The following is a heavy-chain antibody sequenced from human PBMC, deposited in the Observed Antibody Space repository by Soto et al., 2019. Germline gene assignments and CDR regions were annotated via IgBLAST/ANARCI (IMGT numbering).Heavy chain of an antibody. V-gene: IGHV3-23*01. Sequence: GGSLRLSCAASGFTFISYAMSWVRQAPGKGLEWVSAISGSGGSTYYADSVKGRFTISRDNSKNTLYLQMNSLRAEDTAVYYCAKASDGYYSYYFEYWGQGTLVTVSS. CDR3: AKASDGYYSYYFEY. J-gene: IGHJ4*02. CDR1: GFTFISYA. CDR2: ISGSGGST. D-gene: IGHD3-22*01.